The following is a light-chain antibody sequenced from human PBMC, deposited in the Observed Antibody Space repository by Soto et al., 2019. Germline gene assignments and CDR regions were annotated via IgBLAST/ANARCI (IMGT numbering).Light chain of an antibody. J-gene: IGKJ4*01. CDR1: QNVKTR. Sequence: EKVMTQSPATLSVSPGERATLSCRASQNVKTRLAWYQQKPGQAPRLLIFDAFTRATGIPARFSGSASGTDFTLTFSSLQSEDSAVYYCQQYDEWRLTFGGGTKVE. V-gene: IGKV3-15*01. CDR3: QQYDEWRLT. CDR2: DAF.